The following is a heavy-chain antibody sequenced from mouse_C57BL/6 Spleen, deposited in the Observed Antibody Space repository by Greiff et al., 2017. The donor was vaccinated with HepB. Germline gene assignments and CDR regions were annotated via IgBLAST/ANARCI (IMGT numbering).Heavy chain of an antibody. D-gene: IGHD4-1*01. Sequence: QVQLKESGAELVKPGASVKISCKASGYAFSSYWMNWVKQRPGKGLEWIGQIYPGDGDTNYNGKFKGKATLTADKSSSTAYMQLSSLTSEDSAVYFCARWGNWDWFAYWGQGTLVTVSA. CDR2: IYPGDGDT. V-gene: IGHV1-80*01. CDR3: ARWGNWDWFAY. CDR1: GYAFSSYW. J-gene: IGHJ3*01.